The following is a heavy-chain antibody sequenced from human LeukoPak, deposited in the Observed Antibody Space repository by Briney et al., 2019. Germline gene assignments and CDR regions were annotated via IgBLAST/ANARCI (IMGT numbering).Heavy chain of an antibody. V-gene: IGHV3-7*03. CDR1: GFTFSNYW. D-gene: IGHD5-12*01. CDR2: IKQDGSEK. Sequence: GGSLRLSCAASGFTFSNYWMSWVRQAPGKGLEWVANIKQDGSEKYYVDSVKGRFTISRDNSKNTLYLQINSLRAEDTAVYYCAKDPRSYIVTTMLFQYWGQGTLVTVSS. CDR3: AKDPRSYIVTTMLFQY. J-gene: IGHJ4*02.